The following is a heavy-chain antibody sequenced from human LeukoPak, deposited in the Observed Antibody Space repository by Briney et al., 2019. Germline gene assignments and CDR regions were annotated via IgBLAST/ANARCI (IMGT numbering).Heavy chain of an antibody. V-gene: IGHV3-11*05. J-gene: IGHJ5*02. D-gene: IGHD3-9*01. CDR2: ISSSSSYT. CDR1: GFTFSDYY. Sequence: GGSLRLSCAASGFTFSDYYMSWIRQAPGKGLEWVSYISSSSSYTNYADSVKGRFTISRDNAKNSLYLQMNSLRAEDTAVYYFARANGGIRYFDWYNWFDPWGQGTLATVSS. CDR3: ARANGGIRYFDWYNWFDP.